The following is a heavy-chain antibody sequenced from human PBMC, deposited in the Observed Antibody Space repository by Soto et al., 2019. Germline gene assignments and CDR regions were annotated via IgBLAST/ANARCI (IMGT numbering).Heavy chain of an antibody. CDR2: IYYSGST. V-gene: IGHV4-39*01. J-gene: IGHJ6*02. CDR3: ARTGTTARYYGMDV. D-gene: IGHD1-1*01. Sequence: SETLSLTCTVSGGSISSSSYYWGWIRQPPGKGLEWIGSIYYSGSTYYNPSLKSRVTISVDTSKNQFSLKLSSVTAADTAVYYCARTGTTARYYGMDVWGQGTTVTVSS. CDR1: GGSISSSSYY.